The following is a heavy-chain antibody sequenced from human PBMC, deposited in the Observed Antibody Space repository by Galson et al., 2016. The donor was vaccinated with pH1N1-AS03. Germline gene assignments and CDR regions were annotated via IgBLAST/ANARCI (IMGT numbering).Heavy chain of an antibody. CDR2: IIAMFGTA. J-gene: IGHJ3*02. CDR1: GGTFSSYA. V-gene: IGHV1-69*06. CDR3: ARDANYDFWSGHDAFDI. D-gene: IGHD3-3*01. Sequence: SVKVSCKASGGTFSSYAISWVRQAPGQGLEWMGGIIAMFGTANYGQKVQGRVTITADKSTSTAYMELSSLRSEDTAVYYCARDANYDFWSGHDAFDIWGQGTMVTVSS.